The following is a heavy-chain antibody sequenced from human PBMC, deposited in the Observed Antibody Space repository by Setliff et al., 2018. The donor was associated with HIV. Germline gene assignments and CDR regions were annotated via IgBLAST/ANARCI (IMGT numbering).Heavy chain of an antibody. CDR2: LSPSGTT. CDR1: GGSLRNYY. D-gene: IGHD4-17*01. V-gene: IGHV4-34*01. Sequence: PSETLSLTCTVYGGSLRNYYTNWIRQPPGKGLEWIGELSPSGTTRSNPSLQSRVTISLDTSNNQFSLKLTSVTAADTAMYYCASCFVTTVTNRDSWGQGTPVTVSS. CDR3: ASCFVTTVTNRDS. J-gene: IGHJ4*02.